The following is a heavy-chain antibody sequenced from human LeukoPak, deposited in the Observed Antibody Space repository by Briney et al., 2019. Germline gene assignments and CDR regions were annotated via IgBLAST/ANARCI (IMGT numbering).Heavy chain of an antibody. CDR2: IYPRDSDT. J-gene: IGHJ4*02. D-gene: IGHD2-8*02. CDR1: GYIFTNYL. Sequence: GESLKISCKGSGYIFTNYLIGWVRQVPGKGLEWMGIIYPRDSDTTYSPSFQGQVTISADKSISTAYLQWTSLKASDTAMYYCARLLSGGLTGVDYWGQGTLVTVSS. CDR3: ARLLSGGLTGVDY. V-gene: IGHV5-51*01.